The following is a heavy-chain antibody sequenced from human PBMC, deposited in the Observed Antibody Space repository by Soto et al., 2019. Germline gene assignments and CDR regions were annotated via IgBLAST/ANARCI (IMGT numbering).Heavy chain of an antibody. J-gene: IGHJ5*02. CDR3: GRNYDILTGYKIPNWFDP. D-gene: IGHD3-9*01. CDR2: ISGSGGST. CDR1: GFTFSSYA. Sequence: GGSLRLSCAASGFTFSSYAMSWVRQAPGKGLEWVSAISGSGGSTYYADSVKGRFTISRDNSKNTLYLQMNSLRAEDTAVYYCGRNYDILTGYKIPNWFDPWGQGTLVTVSS. V-gene: IGHV3-23*01.